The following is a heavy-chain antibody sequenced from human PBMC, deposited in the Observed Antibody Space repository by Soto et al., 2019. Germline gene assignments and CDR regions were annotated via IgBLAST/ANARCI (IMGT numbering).Heavy chain of an antibody. CDR2: IGRSGGDT. D-gene: IGHD2-2*01. CDR3: AKALGCSISATCSYLDY. Sequence: EVQLLESGGGLVQPGGSLRLSCAASGFTFSSYAMSWVRQAPGKGLEWVSGIGRSGGDTYYADSVMGRFSISRDNSKATLFLQINSLKAEDTAIYFCAKALGCSISATCSYLDYWGQGTLVTVSS. V-gene: IGHV3-23*01. J-gene: IGHJ4*02. CDR1: GFTFSSYA.